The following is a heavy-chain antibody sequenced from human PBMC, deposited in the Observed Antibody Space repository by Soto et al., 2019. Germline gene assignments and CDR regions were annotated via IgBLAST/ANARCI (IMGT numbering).Heavy chain of an antibody. CDR2: IIPIDATV. D-gene: IGHD3-10*01. Sequence: QVQLVQSGAEVKKPGSSVKVSCKASGVTFSNYALISWVRQAPGQGLEWMGGIIPIDATVNYAQKFQGRIRITAAESKNTGYMDMGSLSSEDAAVYYCARVLLGFGYTYGDVWGQGTTVTVSS. CDR1: GVTFSNYA. J-gene: IGHJ6*01. CDR3: ARVLLGFGYTYGDV. V-gene: IGHV1-69*12.